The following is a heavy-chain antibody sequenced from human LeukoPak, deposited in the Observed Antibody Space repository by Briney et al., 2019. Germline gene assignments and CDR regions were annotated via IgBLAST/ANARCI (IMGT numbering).Heavy chain of an antibody. CDR1: GFAFSSYS. CDR3: ARDGYNSLDY. J-gene: IGHJ4*02. CDR2: ISSRSSHI. Sequence: GGSLRLSCAASGFAFSSYSMNGVRQAPGKGLEWVSYISSRSSHIYYADSVKGRFTISRDNAKNSLYLQVNSLRDEDTAVYYCARDGYNSLDYWGQGTLVTVSS. D-gene: IGHD5-24*01. V-gene: IGHV3-48*02.